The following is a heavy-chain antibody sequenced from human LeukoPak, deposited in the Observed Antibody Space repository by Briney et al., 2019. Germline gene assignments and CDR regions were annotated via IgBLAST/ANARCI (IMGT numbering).Heavy chain of an antibody. V-gene: IGHV4-61*02. D-gene: IGHD3-3*01. CDR2: IYTSGST. J-gene: IGHJ5*02. CDR3: ARDRYYDFWSGYYTAWFDP. CDR1: GGFISSGSYY. Sequence: SQTLSLTCTVSGGFISSGSYYWSWIRQPAGKGLEWIGRIYTSGSTNYNPSLKSRVTISVDTSKNQFSLKLSSVTAADTAVYYCARDRYYDFWSGYYTAWFDPWGQGTLVTVSS.